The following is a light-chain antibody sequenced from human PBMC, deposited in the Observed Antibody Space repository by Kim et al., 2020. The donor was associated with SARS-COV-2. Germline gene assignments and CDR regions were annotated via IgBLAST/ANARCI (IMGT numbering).Light chain of an antibody. V-gene: IGLV2-14*03. J-gene: IGLJ3*02. CDR1: SSDVGGYNY. CDR2: NVG. Sequence: QSALTQPASVSGSPGQSITISCFGSSSDVGGYNYVSLYQQHPAKAPKLIIYNVGNRPSGVSNRFSGSKSGNTASLTISDLQADDEADYYCSSYTSSSTWVFGGGTKVTVL. CDR3: SSYTSSSTWV.